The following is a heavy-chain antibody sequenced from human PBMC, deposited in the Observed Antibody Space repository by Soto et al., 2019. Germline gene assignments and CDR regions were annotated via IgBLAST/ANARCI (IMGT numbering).Heavy chain of an antibody. J-gene: IGHJ4*02. CDR2: IHYSGTT. CDR3: ARHGGLALAGTFYFDY. D-gene: IGHD1-1*01. Sequence: QLQLQESGPGLVKPSETLSLTCTVSGGSISSSSYYWGWIRQPPGKGLEWIGIIHYSGTTYHNPSRKSRVTISVDTSKNHFSLGLSSVTAADTAVYYCARHGGLALAGTFYFDYWGQGTLVTVSS. CDR1: GGSISSSSYY. V-gene: IGHV4-39*01.